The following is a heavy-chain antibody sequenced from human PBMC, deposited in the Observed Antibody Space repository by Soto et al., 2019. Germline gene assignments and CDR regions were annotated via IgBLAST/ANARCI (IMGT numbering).Heavy chain of an antibody. J-gene: IGHJ4*02. D-gene: IGHD5-12*01. CDR3: ARGLDIAAYYFDY. V-gene: IGHV4-59*01. CDR1: GGSISSYY. Sequence: PSETLSLTCTVSGGSISSYYWSWIRQPPGKGLEWIGYIYYTGSTNYNPSLKSRVTISVDTSKNHFSLKLSSVTAADTAVYYCARGLDIAAYYFDYWGQGTLVTVSS. CDR2: IYYTGST.